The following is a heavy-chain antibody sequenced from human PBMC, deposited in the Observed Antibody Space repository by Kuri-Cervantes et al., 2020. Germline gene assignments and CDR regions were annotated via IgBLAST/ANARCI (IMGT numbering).Heavy chain of an antibody. CDR3: ARAKDYYDSSGYYLLDY. D-gene: IGHD3-22*01. CDR2: INSDGSST. V-gene: IGHV3-74*01. Sequence: GGSLRLSCTASGFTFGDYAMSWFRQAPGKGLVWVSRINSDGSSTSYADSVKGRFTISRDNAKNTLYLQMNSLRAEDTAVYYCARAKDYYDSSGYYLLDYWGQGTLVTVSS. J-gene: IGHJ4*02. CDR1: GFTFGDYA.